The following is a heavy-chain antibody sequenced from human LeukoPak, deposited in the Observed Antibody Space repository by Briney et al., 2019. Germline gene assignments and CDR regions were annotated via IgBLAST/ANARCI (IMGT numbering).Heavy chain of an antibody. CDR3: ARTGYCSGGSCYTAYYYYYYMDV. D-gene: IGHD2-15*01. J-gene: IGHJ6*03. CDR1: GYTFTSYG. CDR2: ISAYNGNT. V-gene: IGHV1-18*01. Sequence: ASVKVSCKASGYTFTSYGISWVRQAPGQGLEWMGWISAYNGNTNYAQKLQGRVTMTTDTSTSTAYMELRSLRSDDTAVYYCARTGYCSGGSCYTAYYYYYYMDVWGKGTTVTISS.